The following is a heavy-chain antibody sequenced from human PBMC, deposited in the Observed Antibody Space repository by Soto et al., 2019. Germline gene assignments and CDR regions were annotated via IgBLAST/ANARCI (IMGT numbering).Heavy chain of an antibody. CDR2: IYPGDHET. Sequence: GESLKISCQCSGYTFSNFWIGWLRQLPGQGLEWMGIIYPGDHETRYSPSFLGKVTISAEKSINTAYLQWSSLEASDSAFYFCARSPRSPPYCDLWGPGELVTGPS. CDR1: GYTFSNFW. J-gene: IGHJ4*02. CDR3: ARSPRSPPYCDL. V-gene: IGHV5-51*01. D-gene: IGHD2-21*01.